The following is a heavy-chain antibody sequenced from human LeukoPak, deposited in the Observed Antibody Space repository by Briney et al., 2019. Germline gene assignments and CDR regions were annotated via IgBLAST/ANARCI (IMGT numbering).Heavy chain of an antibody. J-gene: IGHJ4*02. CDR2: ISWNSGSI. Sequence: GRSLRLSCAASGFTFDDYAMHWVRQAPGKGLEWVSGISWNSGSIGYADSVKGRFTISRDNAKNSLYLQMNSLRAEDTALYYCAKAPYYDFWSGRDYFDYWGQGTLVTVSS. CDR3: AKAPYYDFWSGRDYFDY. V-gene: IGHV3-9*01. D-gene: IGHD3-3*01. CDR1: GFTFDDYA.